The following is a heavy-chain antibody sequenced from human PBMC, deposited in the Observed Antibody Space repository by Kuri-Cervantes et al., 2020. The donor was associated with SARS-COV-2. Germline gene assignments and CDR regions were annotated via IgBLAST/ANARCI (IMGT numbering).Heavy chain of an antibody. CDR3: ARHGSSSSGWNFNWFDP. CDR2: IYYSGST. Sequence: SETLSLTCTVSGGSVSSGSYYWSWIRQPPGKGLEWIGYIYYSGSTNYNPSLKSRVTISVDTSKNQFSLKLSSVTAADTAVYYCARHGSSSSGWNFNWFDPWGQGTLVTVSS. D-gene: IGHD6-19*01. J-gene: IGHJ5*02. CDR1: GGSVSSGSYY. V-gene: IGHV4-61*01.